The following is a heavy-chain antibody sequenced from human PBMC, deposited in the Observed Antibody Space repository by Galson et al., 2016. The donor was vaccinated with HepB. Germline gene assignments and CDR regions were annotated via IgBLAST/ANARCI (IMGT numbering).Heavy chain of an antibody. J-gene: IGHJ4*02. CDR3: ARAHSSLSGVFDS. CDR2: SDWNDDK. V-gene: IGHV2-70*01. Sequence: PAQVKPTQTLTLTCTFSGFSRSTSGMCVSWIRQPPGKDLEWLALSDWNDDKNYSTSLKTRLTISKDTPKNQVVLTMTNMDPVDTATYYCARAHSSLSGVFDSWGQGTLVTVSS. D-gene: IGHD6-6*01. CDR1: GFSRSTSGMC.